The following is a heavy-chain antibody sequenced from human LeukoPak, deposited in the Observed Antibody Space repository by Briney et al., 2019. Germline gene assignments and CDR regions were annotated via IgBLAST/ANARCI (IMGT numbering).Heavy chain of an antibody. V-gene: IGHV3-74*01. CDR3: ATNRTTIFGVVTDY. D-gene: IGHD3-3*01. CDR1: GXTFSSYW. J-gene: IGHJ4*02. Sequence: GGSLRLSCAXSGXTFSSYWMHWVRQAPGKGLVWVSRINSDGSSTSYADSVKGRFTISRDNAKNTLYLQMNSLRAEDTAVYYCATNRTTIFGVVTDYWGQGTLVTVSS. CDR2: INSDGSST.